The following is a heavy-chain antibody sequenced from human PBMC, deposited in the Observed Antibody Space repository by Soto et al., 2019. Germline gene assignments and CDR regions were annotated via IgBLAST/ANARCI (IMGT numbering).Heavy chain of an antibody. CDR3: ARDLYDRSGYYFRVTHDYYYYGMDV. J-gene: IGHJ6*02. Sequence: EVQLVESGGGLVKPGGSLRLSCAASGFTFSSYSMKWVRQAPGKGLEWVSSISSSSSYIYYADSVKGRFTISRDNAKNSLYLQMNSLRAEDTAVYYCARDLYDRSGYYFRVTHDYYYYGMDVWGQGTTVTVSS. CDR1: GFTFSSYS. D-gene: IGHD3-22*01. CDR2: ISSSSSYI. V-gene: IGHV3-21*01.